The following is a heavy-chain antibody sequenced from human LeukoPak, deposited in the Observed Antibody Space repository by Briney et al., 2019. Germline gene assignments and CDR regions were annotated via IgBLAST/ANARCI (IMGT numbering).Heavy chain of an antibody. V-gene: IGHV5-51*01. CDR3: ARDKADSQGVFDY. CDR2: IYPGDSDT. J-gene: IGHJ4*02. Sequence: GESLKISCKGSGYSFTSYWIGWVRQMPGKGLEWMGIIYPGDSDTRYSPSFQGQVTISADKSISTAYLQWSSLKASDSAIYYCARDKADSQGVFDYWGQGTLVTVSS. CDR1: GYSFTSYW. D-gene: IGHD3-16*01.